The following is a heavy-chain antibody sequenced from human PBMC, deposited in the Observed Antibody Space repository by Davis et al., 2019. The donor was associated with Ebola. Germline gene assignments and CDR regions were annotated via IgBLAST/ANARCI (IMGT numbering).Heavy chain of an antibody. V-gene: IGHV3-48*03. CDR2: ISESSTTI. CDR1: AFTFSNYE. D-gene: IGHD3-10*01. CDR3: ARDQGVDYYYYMDV. Sequence: GESLKISCAASAFTFSNYEMNWIRQAPGKGLEWVSYISESSTTIYYADSVKGRFTISRDNAKNSSYLEMDSLRAEDTAMYYCARDQGVDYYYYMDVWGKGTTVTVSS. J-gene: IGHJ6*03.